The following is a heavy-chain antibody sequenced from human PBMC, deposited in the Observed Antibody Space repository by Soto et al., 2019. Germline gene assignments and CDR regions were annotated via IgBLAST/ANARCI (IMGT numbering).Heavy chain of an antibody. Sequence: GGSLRLSCAASGFTFSDYYMSWIRQAPGKGLKWVSYISSSGSTIYYADSVKGRFTISRDNAKNSLYLQMNSLRAEDTAVYYCARAALSIAARPSHGMDVWGQGTTVTVSS. CDR1: GFTFSDYY. CDR3: ARAALSIAARPSHGMDV. D-gene: IGHD6-6*01. J-gene: IGHJ6*02. V-gene: IGHV3-11*01. CDR2: ISSSGSTI.